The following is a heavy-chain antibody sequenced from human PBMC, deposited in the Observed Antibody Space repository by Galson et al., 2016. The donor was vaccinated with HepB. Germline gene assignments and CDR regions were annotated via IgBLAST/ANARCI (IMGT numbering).Heavy chain of an antibody. J-gene: IGHJ4*02. CDR2: IWYDGSQK. CDR3: ATDSGYNHFDY. D-gene: IGHD1-1*01. V-gene: IGHV3-33*01. CDR1: GFIFSGSG. Sequence: SLRLSCAASGFIFSGSGMHWVRQAPGKGLEWLAVIWYDGSQKYYTDSVKGRFTISRDNSKNTLYLEMNNLRDEDTAVYYCATDSGYNHFDYWGQGTLVTVSS.